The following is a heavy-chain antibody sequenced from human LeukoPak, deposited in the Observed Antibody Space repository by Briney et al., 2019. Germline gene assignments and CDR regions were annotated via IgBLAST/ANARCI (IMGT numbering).Heavy chain of an antibody. CDR1: GFTFSSYG. Sequence: GGSLRLSCAASGFTFSSYGMHWVRQAPGKGLEWVSVISGSGGTTYYADSVKGRFTISRDSSKNALYLQMNSLRAEDTAVYYCAKVSGGGLYYDGMDVWGQGTTVTVSS. J-gene: IGHJ6*02. D-gene: IGHD1-14*01. V-gene: IGHV3-23*01. CDR3: AKVSGGGLYYDGMDV. CDR2: ISGSGGTT.